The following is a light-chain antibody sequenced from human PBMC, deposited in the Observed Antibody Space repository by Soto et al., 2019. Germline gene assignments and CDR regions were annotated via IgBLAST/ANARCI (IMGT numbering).Light chain of an antibody. CDR3: QQYNSYSRT. Sequence: DIQMTQSPSSLSASVGDRVTITCRASQGISSYLAWYQQKPGKAPKLLIYKASSLESGVPSRFSGSGSGTEFTLTISSLQPDDFATYYCQQYNSYSRTFGQGTKVDI. CDR2: KAS. J-gene: IGKJ1*01. CDR1: QGISSY. V-gene: IGKV1-5*03.